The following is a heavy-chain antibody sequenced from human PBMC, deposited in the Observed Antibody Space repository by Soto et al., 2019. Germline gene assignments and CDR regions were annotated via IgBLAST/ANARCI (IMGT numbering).Heavy chain of an antibody. V-gene: IGHV1-69*01. CDR1: GGTFSSYA. J-gene: IGHJ6*02. CDR3: ARGYRYDSSCDNPRGRYYYGMDV. CDR2: IIPIFGTA. D-gene: IGHD3-22*01. Sequence: QVQLVQSGAEVQKPGSSVKVSCKASGGTFSSYAISWVRQAPGQGIEWMGGIIPIFGTANYAQKFQGRVTITADESTSTAYMELSSLRSEDTAVYYWARGYRYDSSCDNPRGRYYYGMDVWGQGTTVTVSS.